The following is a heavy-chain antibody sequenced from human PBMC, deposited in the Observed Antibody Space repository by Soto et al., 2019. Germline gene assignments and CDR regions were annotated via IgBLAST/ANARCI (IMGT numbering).Heavy chain of an antibody. Sequence: EASVKVSCKASGYTFTSYGISWVRQAPGQGLEWMGWISAYNGNTNYAQKLQGRVTMTTDTSTSTAYMELRSLRSDDTAVYYCARDRSYDFWSGYPIPYYYYYGMDVWGQGTTVTVSS. J-gene: IGHJ6*02. CDR3: ARDRSYDFWSGYPIPYYYYYGMDV. V-gene: IGHV1-18*01. D-gene: IGHD3-3*01. CDR2: ISAYNGNT. CDR1: GYTFTSYG.